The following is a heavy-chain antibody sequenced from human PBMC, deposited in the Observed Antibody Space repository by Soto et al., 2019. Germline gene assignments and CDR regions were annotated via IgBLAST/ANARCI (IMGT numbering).Heavy chain of an antibody. CDR2: ISAYNGNA. CDR1: GYTFTSYG. J-gene: IGHJ4*02. D-gene: IGHD3-22*01. Sequence: SVQVSCKGSGYTFTSYGISWVRQAPGQGLEWMGWISAYNGNANHAQKLQGRVTMTTDPSTSTTYKELRSLRSGDTAVYYCALQADPARVNRFYYDSSGYRLWGQGNLVTLYS. V-gene: IGHV1-18*01. CDR3: ALQADPARVNRFYYDSSGYRL.